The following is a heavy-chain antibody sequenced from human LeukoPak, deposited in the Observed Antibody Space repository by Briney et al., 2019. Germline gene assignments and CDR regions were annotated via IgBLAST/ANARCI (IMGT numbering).Heavy chain of an antibody. CDR1: GFTLSSYW. CDR2: IKQDGSEK. Sequence: PGGSLRLSCAASGFTLSSYWMSWVRQAPGKGLEWVANIKQDGSEKYYVDSVKGRFTISRDNAKNSLYLQMNSLRAEDTAVYYCARTRYFDLWGRGTLVTVSS. J-gene: IGHJ2*01. CDR3: ARTRYFDL. V-gene: IGHV3-7*01.